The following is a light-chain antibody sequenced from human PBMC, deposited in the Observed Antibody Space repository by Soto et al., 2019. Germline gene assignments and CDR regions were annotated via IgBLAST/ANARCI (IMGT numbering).Light chain of an antibody. J-gene: IGKJ4*01. V-gene: IGKV1-9*01. CDR2: AAS. CDR1: QGIRSF. CDR3: QQLYSYPLT. Sequence: IHLTQSPSSLSASVGDRVTITCRASQGIRSFLAWYQQKPGKAPNLLIYAASTLQSGVPSRFSGSGSGTDFTLTISSLQPEDFATYYCQQLYSYPLTFGGGTKVDIK.